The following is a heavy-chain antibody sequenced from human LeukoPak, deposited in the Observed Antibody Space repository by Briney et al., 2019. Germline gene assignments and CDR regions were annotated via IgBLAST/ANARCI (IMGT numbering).Heavy chain of an antibody. CDR1: GYSISSGYY. Sequence: PSETLSLTCTVSGYSISSGYYWGFIRQPPGKGLEWIGSIYHSGSTYYNPSLKSRVTISVDTSKNQFYLKLSSVTAADTAVYKCARGYRYYDFWSGYYRNPFDYWGQGTLVTVSS. CDR2: IYHSGST. J-gene: IGHJ4*02. D-gene: IGHD3-3*01. CDR3: ARGYRYYDFWSGYYRNPFDY. V-gene: IGHV4-38-2*02.